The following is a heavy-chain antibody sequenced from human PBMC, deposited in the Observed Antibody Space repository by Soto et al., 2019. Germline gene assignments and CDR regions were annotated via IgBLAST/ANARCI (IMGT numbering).Heavy chain of an antibody. J-gene: IGHJ4*02. Sequence: PGGSLRLSCAASGFTFSSYGMHWVRQAPGKGLEWVAVISYDGSNKYYADSVKGRFTISRDNSKNTLYLQMNSLRAEDTAVYYCAKVPMYYYDSSGYYPIDYFDYWGQGTLVTVSS. D-gene: IGHD3-22*01. V-gene: IGHV3-30*18. CDR3: AKVPMYYYDSSGYYPIDYFDY. CDR1: GFTFSSYG. CDR2: ISYDGSNK.